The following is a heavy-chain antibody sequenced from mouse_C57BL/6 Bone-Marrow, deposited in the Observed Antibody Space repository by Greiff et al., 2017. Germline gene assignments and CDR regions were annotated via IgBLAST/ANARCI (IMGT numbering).Heavy chain of an antibody. CDR2: IYPGSGNT. CDR1: GYSFTSYY. Sequence: VQLQQSGPELVKPGASVKISCKASGYSFTSYYIHWVKQRPGQGLEWIGWIYPGSGNTKYNEKFKGKATLTADTSSSTAYMQLSSLTSEDSAVYYCARPNYYGSSAWFAYWGQGTLVTVSA. D-gene: IGHD1-1*01. CDR3: ARPNYYGSSAWFAY. J-gene: IGHJ3*01. V-gene: IGHV1-66*01.